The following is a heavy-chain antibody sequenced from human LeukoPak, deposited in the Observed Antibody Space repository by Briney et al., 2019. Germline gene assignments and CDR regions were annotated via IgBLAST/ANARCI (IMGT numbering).Heavy chain of an antibody. Sequence: PSETLSLTCAVSGGSFSGYHCSWIRQPPGKRLEWIGEIHPSGSTNYNPSPQSRVTLSLDTSKNQFSLKLSSVTAADTAVYYCARGLDHAKTGDWGQGTLAIVSS. CDR3: ARGLDHAKTGD. D-gene: IGHD1-1*01. CDR1: GGSFSGYH. V-gene: IGHV4-34*01. CDR2: IHPSGST. J-gene: IGHJ4*02.